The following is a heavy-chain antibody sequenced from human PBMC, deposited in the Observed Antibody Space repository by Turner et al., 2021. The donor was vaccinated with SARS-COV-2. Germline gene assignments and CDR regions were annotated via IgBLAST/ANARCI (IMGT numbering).Heavy chain of an antibody. V-gene: IGHV4-39*01. CDR2: IYYSGST. J-gene: IGHJ4*02. Sequence: QLHFQQSGPGLVKPSETPSLTCTVSGGSISSSSYYWGWIRQPPGKGLEWLGSIYYSGSTYYNPSLKSRGTITVDTSKNQFSLKLSSVTAADTAVYYCARHKGDYDSSELLEWGQGTLVTVSS. D-gene: IGHD3-22*01. CDR3: ARHKGDYDSSELLE. CDR1: GGSISSSSYY.